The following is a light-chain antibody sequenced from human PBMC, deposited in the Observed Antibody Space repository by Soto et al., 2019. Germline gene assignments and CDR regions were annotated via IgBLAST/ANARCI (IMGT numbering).Light chain of an antibody. CDR2: EVN. V-gene: IGLV2-8*01. CDR1: SSDVGGYNY. J-gene: IGLJ1*01. Sequence: QSVLTQPASVSGSPGQSITISCTGTSSDVGGYNYVSWFQQHPGKAPKLIIHEVNQRPSGVPDRFSGSKSGNTASLTVSGLQAEDEGTYYCSSYGGYNNVVFGTG. CDR3: SSYGGYNNVV.